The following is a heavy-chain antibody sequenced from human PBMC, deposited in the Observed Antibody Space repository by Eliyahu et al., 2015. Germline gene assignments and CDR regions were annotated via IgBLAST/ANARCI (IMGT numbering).Heavy chain of an antibody. CDR1: GFTFSSYD. CDR3: ARDRSVAVAGTSIGSYYYYGMDV. J-gene: IGHJ6*02. CDR2: IGTAGDT. Sequence: EVQLVESGGGLVQPGGSLRLSCAASGFTFSSYDMXWVRQATGKGLEWVSAIGTAGDTYYPGSVKGRFTISRENAKNSLYLQMNSLRAGDTAVYYCARDRSVAVAGTSIGSYYYYGMDVWGQGTTVTVSS. V-gene: IGHV3-13*01. D-gene: IGHD6-19*01.